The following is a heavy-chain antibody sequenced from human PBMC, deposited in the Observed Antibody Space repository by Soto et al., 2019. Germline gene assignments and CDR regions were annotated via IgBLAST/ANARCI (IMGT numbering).Heavy chain of an antibody. CDR1: GYSISRAYY. Sequence: SGTLSLTCAVSGYSISRAYYWGWIRQPPGKGLEWIGSIYHSGSTYYNPSLRSRVTISVDTSKNHFSLKLRSVTAADTAVYYCARDHDPLGGTRSDYWGQGLLVTLSS. CDR3: ARDHDPLGGTRSDY. D-gene: IGHD2-15*01. J-gene: IGHJ4*02. CDR2: IYHSGST. V-gene: IGHV4-38-2*02.